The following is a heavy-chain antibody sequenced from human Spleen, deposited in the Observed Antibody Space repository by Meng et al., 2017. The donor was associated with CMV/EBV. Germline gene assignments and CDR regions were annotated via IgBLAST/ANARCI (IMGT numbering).Heavy chain of an antibody. CDR2: INHNRGT. V-gene: IGHV4-34*01. J-gene: IGHJ4*02. D-gene: IGHD2-15*01. CDR1: GGSFSNYY. CDR3: ARERGRGGTNNFDF. Sequence: QVKVQQWGAGLLKPSETLSLTCAVYGGSFSNYYWSWIRQPPGKGLDWIGEINHNRGTNYNPSFKSRVTITIDTSKNQFSLNLSSVTAADTAVYYCARERGRGGTNNFDFWGQGTLVTVSS.